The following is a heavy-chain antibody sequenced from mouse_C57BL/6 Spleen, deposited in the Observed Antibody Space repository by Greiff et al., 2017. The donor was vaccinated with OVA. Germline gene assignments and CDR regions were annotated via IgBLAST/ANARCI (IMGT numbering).Heavy chain of an antibody. V-gene: IGHV1-15*01. CDR2: IDPETGGT. CDR3: TRSRSSYFDV. D-gene: IGHD1-3*01. J-gene: IGHJ1*03. Sequence: VQLQQSGAELVRPGASVTLSCKASGYTFTDYEMHWVKQTPVHGLEWIGAIDPETGGTAYNQKFKGKAILTADKSSSTAYMELRSLTSEDSAVYYCTRSRSSYFDVWGTGTTVTVSS. CDR1: GYTFTDYE.